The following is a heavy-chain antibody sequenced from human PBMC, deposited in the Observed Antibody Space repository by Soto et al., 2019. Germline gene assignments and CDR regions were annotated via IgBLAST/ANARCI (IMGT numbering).Heavy chain of an antibody. D-gene: IGHD2-15*01. V-gene: IGHV3-21*01. CDR3: SGCSGGACHQNYGMDV. CDR2: ISPSTSHI. J-gene: IGHJ6*02. CDR1: GFTFSTCT. Sequence: EVHLVESGGGLVKPGGSLRLSCAVSGFTFSTCTMNWVRQAPGKGLEWVSSISPSTSHIYYADSVKGRFTISRDNAKNLLLLQTNSPRGEDTAVYYCSGCSGGACHQNYGMDVWGQGTTVTVSS.